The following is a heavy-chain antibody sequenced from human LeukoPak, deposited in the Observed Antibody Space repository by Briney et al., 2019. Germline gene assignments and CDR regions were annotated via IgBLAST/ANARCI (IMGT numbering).Heavy chain of an antibody. CDR3: AREGGADLGWYYMDV. V-gene: IGHV3-21*01. CDR1: GFTLSSYS. D-gene: IGHD2-21*02. CDR2: ISSSGVYI. J-gene: IGHJ6*03. Sequence: GGSLRLSCAASGFTLSSYSMNWVRQAPGKGLEWVSSISSSGVYIYYGDSVTGRFTISRDNAKNSLYLQMNSLRAEDTAVYYCAREGGADLGWYYMDVWGRGTTVTVSS.